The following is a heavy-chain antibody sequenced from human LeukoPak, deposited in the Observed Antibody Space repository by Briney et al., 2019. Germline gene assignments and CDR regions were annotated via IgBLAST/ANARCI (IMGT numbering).Heavy chain of an antibody. CDR3: AKLPSGYYGSGSYYKAWIDY. V-gene: IGHV3-23*01. CDR2: ISGSGSGT. D-gene: IGHD3-10*01. CDR1: GFTFSSYG. J-gene: IGHJ4*02. Sequence: GGSLRLSCAASGFTFSSYGMSWVRQAPGKGLEWVSGISGSGSGTYYADSVKGRFTISRDNSKNTLYLQMNSLRAEDTAVYYCAKLPSGYYGSGSYYKAWIDYWGQGTLVTVSS.